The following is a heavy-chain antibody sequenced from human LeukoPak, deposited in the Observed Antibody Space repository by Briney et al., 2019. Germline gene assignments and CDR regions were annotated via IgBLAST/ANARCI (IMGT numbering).Heavy chain of an antibody. CDR3: ATYVVGGGTRTFDY. D-gene: IGHD1-7*01. Sequence: GGSLRLSCAASGFTFSSNAMSWVRQAPGKGLEWVSTISAGGGSTYYADSVKGRFTISRDNSKNTLYLQVHSLRAEDTAVYYCATYVVGGGTRTFDYWGQGTLVPVSS. CDR2: ISAGGGST. V-gene: IGHV3-23*01. CDR1: GFTFSSNA. J-gene: IGHJ4*02.